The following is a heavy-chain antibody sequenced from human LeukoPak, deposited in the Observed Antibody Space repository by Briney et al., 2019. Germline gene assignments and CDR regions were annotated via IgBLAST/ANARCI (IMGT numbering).Heavy chain of an antibody. CDR2: IYYSGST. CDR1: GGSISSSSYY. J-gene: IGHJ4*02. V-gene: IGHV4-39*01. Sequence: SETLSLTCAVSGGSISSSSYYWGWIRQPPGKGLEWIGSIYYSGSTYYNPSLKSRVTISVDTSKNQFSLKLSSVTAADTAVYYCARQDSWDYWGQGTLVTVSS. CDR3: ARQDSWDY. D-gene: IGHD6-13*01.